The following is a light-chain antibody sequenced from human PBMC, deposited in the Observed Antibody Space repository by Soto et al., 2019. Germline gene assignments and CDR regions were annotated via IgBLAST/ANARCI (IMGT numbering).Light chain of an antibody. CDR3: QHRSEWPVS. CDR2: DAS. CDR1: RSVNSY. Sequence: EIVLAQSPGTLSLSPGERATLSCRASRSVNSYLAWYQQKPGQAPRLLISDASNRATGIPARFSGSGSGTDFTLTISSLEPEDFAVYYCQHRSEWPVSFGQGTRLEIK. V-gene: IGKV3-11*01. J-gene: IGKJ5*01.